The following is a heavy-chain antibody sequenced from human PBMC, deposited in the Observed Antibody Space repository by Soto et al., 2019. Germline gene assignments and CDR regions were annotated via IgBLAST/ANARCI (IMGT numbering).Heavy chain of an antibody. J-gene: IGHJ6*02. Sequence: QVQLQESGPGLVKPSETLSLACTVSGGSFGNYYWSWIRQPPGKGLEWIGYIYYRGSTNYNPSLKSRATIAIDTSKHHLALRLSSVTAADSAVYYCATGLFVPDNYFYYGVDVGGHGTAVTISS. CDR2: IYYRGST. V-gene: IGHV4-59*01. D-gene: IGHD2-21*01. CDR1: GGSFGNYY. CDR3: ATGLFVPDNYFYYGVDV.